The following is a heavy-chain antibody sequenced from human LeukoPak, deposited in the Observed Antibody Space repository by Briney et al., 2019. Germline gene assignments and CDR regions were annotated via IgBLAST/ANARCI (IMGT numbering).Heavy chain of an antibody. Sequence: GGCERLLYAAWGFFFYFWCMRCVSRARGRGSVCVLGLNCKGCRTYYADSVKGRFTISRDNSKNTLYLQMNRQRAEDTAVYYCAKESGYCSGGSCYSEYYFDYWGQGTLVTVSS. CDR3: AKESGYCSGGSCYSEYYFDY. J-gene: IGHJ4*02. CDR1: GFFFYFWC. D-gene: IGHD2-15*01. V-gene: IGHV3-23*01. CDR2: LNCKGCRT.